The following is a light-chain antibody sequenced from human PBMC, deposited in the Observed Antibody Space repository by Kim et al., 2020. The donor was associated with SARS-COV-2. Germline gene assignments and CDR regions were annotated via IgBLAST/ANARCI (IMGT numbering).Light chain of an antibody. J-gene: IGKJ2*01. CDR1: PSLVNGDVNTY. V-gene: IGKV2-30*01. CDR3: LQGTHWPKT. CDR2: QVS. Sequence: QPASIPCSSSPSLVNGDVNTYWNWLQQRPGQSPRRLIYQVSKRDSGVPDRFSGSGSGTNFTLKISGVEAGDVGVYYCLQGTHWPKTFGQGTKLEI.